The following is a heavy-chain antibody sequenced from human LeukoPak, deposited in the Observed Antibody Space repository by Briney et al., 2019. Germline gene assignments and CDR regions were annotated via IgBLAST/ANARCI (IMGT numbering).Heavy chain of an antibody. V-gene: IGHV4-39*07. D-gene: IGHD3-22*01. J-gene: IGHJ3*02. CDR3: ARGYYYDSSGYYYQDSVAFDI. CDR1: GGSISSTVSY. CDR2: IHYSGST. Sequence: PSETLSLTCIVSGGSISSTVSYWGWVRQPPGKGLEWIGSIHYSGSTYYIPSLKSRVTISVDTSKNQFSLKLSSVTAADTAVYYCARGYYYDSSGYYYQDSVAFDIWGQGTMVTVSS.